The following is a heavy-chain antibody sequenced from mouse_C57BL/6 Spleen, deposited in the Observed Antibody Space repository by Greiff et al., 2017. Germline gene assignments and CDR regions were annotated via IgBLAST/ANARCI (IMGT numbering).Heavy chain of an antibody. J-gene: IGHJ2*01. Sequence: QVHVKQPGAELVKPGASVKLSCKASGYTFTSYWMQWVKQRPGQGLEWIGEIDPSDSYTNYNQKFKGKATLTVDTSSSTAYMQLSSLTSEDSAVYYCARGYYGSSLYYFDYWGQGTTLTVSS. V-gene: IGHV1-50*01. D-gene: IGHD1-1*01. CDR3: ARGYYGSSLYYFDY. CDR1: GYTFTSYW. CDR2: IDPSDSYT.